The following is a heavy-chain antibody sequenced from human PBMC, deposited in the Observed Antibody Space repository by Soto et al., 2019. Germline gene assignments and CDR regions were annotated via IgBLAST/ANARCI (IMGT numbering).Heavy chain of an antibody. V-gene: IGHV3-33*01. D-gene: IGHD3-3*01. CDR1: GCTFSSYG. CDR3: ARDLTIFGVAPDAFDI. J-gene: IGHJ3*02. CDR2: IWYDGSNK. Sequence: GGSLRLSCAASGCTFSSYGMHWVRQAPGKGLEWVAVIWYDGSNKYYADSVKGRFTISRDNSKNTLYLQMNSLRAEDTAVYYCARDLTIFGVAPDAFDIWGQGTMVTVSS.